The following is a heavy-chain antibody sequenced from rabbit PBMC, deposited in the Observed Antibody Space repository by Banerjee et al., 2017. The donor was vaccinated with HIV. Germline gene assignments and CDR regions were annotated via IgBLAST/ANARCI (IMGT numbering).Heavy chain of an antibody. CDR2: IGTGGSL. CDR1: GFSFSSSYY. V-gene: IGHV1S40*01. Sequence: QSLEESGGDLVKPGASLTLTCTASGFSFSSSYYMSWVRQAPGKGLEWIGCIGTGGSLYYATWARGRFTISKTSSTTVTLQMTSLTAADTATYFCARESGSAGAGYALWGQGTLVTVS. J-gene: IGHJ4*01. D-gene: IGHD6-1*01. CDR3: ARESGSAGAGYAL.